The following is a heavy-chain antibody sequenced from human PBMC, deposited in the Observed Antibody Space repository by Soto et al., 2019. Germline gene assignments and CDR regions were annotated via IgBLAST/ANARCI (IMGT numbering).Heavy chain of an antibody. D-gene: IGHD6-19*01. CDR2: INGGSDSI. Sequence: PGGSLRLSCVGSGFMFDSFAMNWVRQAPGKGLEWVAYINGGSDSIYYAESVKGRFTISRDNARNSLPLQMNSLSDEDTAVYYCAKSGDSAGWGIDFWGQGTLVTVSS. CDR1: GFMFDSFA. J-gene: IGHJ4*02. V-gene: IGHV3-48*02. CDR3: AKSGDSAGWGIDF.